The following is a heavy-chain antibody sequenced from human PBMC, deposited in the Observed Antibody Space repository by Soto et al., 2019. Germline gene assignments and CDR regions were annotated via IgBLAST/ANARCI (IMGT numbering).Heavy chain of an antibody. CDR3: ARDTPCSSTSCYTTGFDY. Sequence: VASVKVSCKASGYTFTSYGISWVRQAPGQGLEWMGWISAYNGNTNYAQKLQGRVTMTTDTSTSTAYMELRSLRSDDTAVYYCARDTPCSSTSCYTTGFDYWGQGTLVTVSS. D-gene: IGHD2-2*02. CDR2: ISAYNGNT. CDR1: GYTFTSYG. J-gene: IGHJ4*02. V-gene: IGHV1-18*04.